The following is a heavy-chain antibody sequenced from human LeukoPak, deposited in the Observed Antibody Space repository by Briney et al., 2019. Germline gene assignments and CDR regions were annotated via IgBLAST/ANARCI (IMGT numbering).Heavy chain of an antibody. Sequence: PSETLSLTCTLSGGSISSYYWSWIRQPPGKGLEWIGYIYTSGSTNYNPSLKSRVTISVDTSKNQFSLKLSSVTAADTSVYYCARRAPYYYYMDVWGKGTTVTVSS. V-gene: IGHV4-4*09. CDR1: GGSISSYY. CDR3: ARRAPYYYYMDV. J-gene: IGHJ6*03. CDR2: IYTSGST.